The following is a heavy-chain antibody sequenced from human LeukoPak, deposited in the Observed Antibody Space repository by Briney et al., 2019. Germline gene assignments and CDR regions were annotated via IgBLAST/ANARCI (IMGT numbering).Heavy chain of an antibody. CDR2: IWYDGSDK. D-gene: IGHD4-11*01. CDR3: ARGNYVVGDGMDV. J-gene: IGHJ6*02. CDR1: GLTFSNYR. Sequence: GGSLRLSCAASGLTFSNYRMHWGRQAPGKGLEWVAVIWYDGSDKYYADSVKGRFTISRDNSKNPLYLQMNSLRAQDTAVYYCARGNYVVGDGMDVWGQGNTVTVSS. V-gene: IGHV3-33*01.